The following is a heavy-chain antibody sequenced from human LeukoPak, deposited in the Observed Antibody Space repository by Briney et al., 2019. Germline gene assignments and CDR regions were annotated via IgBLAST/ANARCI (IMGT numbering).Heavy chain of an antibody. J-gene: IGHJ4*02. V-gene: IGHV3-30*04. Sequence: GGSLRLSCAASAFTFSNYPMHWVRQAPGKGLEWVAVVSYDGSDKHHADSVKGRFTISRDNSKNTLYLQLDSLRTEDTAVYFCARDRVPSAADYYFDYWGQGTLVTVSS. CDR3: ARDRVPSAADYYFDY. CDR2: VSYDGSDK. D-gene: IGHD2-21*02. CDR1: AFTFSNYP.